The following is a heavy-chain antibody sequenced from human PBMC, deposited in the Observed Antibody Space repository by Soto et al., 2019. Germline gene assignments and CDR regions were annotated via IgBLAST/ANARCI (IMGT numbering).Heavy chain of an antibody. J-gene: IGHJ6*02. Sequence: SETLSLTCTVSGGSISSGDYYWSWNRQPPGEGLEWIGYIYYSGSTYYNPSLKSRVTISVDSSNNQYSLKLSSVTAADTAVYCWAGAHGAATYYEFGSGSAGAYCGMDVWGQGTTVTVSS. CDR3: AGAHGAATYYEFGSGSAGAYCGMDV. V-gene: IGHV4-30-4*01. D-gene: IGHD3-3*01. CDR1: GGSISSGDYY. CDR2: IYYSGST.